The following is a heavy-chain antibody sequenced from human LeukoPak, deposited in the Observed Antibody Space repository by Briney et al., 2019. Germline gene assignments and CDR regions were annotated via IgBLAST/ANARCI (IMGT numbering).Heavy chain of an antibody. V-gene: IGHV3-74*01. CDR1: GITFSSYA. D-gene: IGHD3-16*01. CDR3: ATLLYYDHAFDI. J-gene: IGHJ3*02. CDR2: LYRDGSHT. Sequence: GGSLRLSCAASGITFSSYAMSWVRQAPGKGLGWVAALYRDGSHTRYADSVKGFFTISRDNANNTLYLQMNKLRADDTAVYYCATLLYYDHAFDIWGQGTMVTVS.